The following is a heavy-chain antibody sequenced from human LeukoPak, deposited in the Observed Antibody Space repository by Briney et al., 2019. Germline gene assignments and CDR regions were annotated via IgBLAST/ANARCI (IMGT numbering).Heavy chain of an antibody. V-gene: IGHV3-30*03. CDR2: ISYDGSNK. Sequence: GGSLRLSCAASGFTFSSYGMHWVRQAPGKGLEWVAVISYDGSNKDYTDSVKGRFTISRDDSKNTPYLQMNSLRTEDTAVYYCARDKYSSGNFDYWGQGSLVTASS. D-gene: IGHD6-19*01. CDR3: ARDKYSSGNFDY. CDR1: GFTFSSYG. J-gene: IGHJ4*02.